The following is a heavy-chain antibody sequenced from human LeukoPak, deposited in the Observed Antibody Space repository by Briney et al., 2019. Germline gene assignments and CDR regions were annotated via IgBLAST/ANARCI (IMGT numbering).Heavy chain of an antibody. V-gene: IGHV3-30*18. CDR3: AKDAFFGDDEWVFVY. D-gene: IGHD4-17*01. CDR2: ISYDGSNK. Sequence: GGSLRLSCAASGFSFSSYGMHWVRQGPGKGLEWVAVISYDGSNKYYADSVKGRFTISRDNSKNTLYLQMNSLRAEDTAVYYCAKDAFFGDDEWVFVYWGQGTLVTVSS. CDR1: GFSFSSYG. J-gene: IGHJ4*02.